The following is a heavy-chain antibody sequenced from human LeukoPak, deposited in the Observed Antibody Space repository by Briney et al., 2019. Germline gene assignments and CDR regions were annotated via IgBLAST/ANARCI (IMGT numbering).Heavy chain of an antibody. CDR2: ISSSSSYI. Sequence: PGGSLRLSCAASGFTFSSYGMNWVRQAPGKGLEWVSSISSSSSYIYYADSVQGRFTITRDNAKNFLYLQMNSLRAEDTAVYYCARTYYDILTGYNPYFDYWGQGILVTVSS. V-gene: IGHV3-21*01. CDR1: GFTFSSYG. CDR3: ARTYYDILTGYNPYFDY. D-gene: IGHD3-9*01. J-gene: IGHJ4*02.